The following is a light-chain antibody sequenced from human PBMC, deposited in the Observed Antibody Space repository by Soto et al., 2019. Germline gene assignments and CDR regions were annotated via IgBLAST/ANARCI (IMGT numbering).Light chain of an antibody. CDR3: HQSYSTRT. V-gene: IGKV1-39*01. CDR1: QSISSY. J-gene: IGKJ1*01. CDR2: AAS. Sequence: DIQMTQSPSSLSASVGDRVTITCRASQSISSYLNWYQQKPGKAPKLLIYAASTLQSGVPSRFSGSGSGTDFTLIISSLQPEDFATYYCHQSYSTRTFGQGTQVDIK.